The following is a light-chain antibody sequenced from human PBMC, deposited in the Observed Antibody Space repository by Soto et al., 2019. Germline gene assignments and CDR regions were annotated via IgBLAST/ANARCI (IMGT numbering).Light chain of an antibody. CDR1: QSVSSY. V-gene: IGKV3-11*01. J-gene: IGKJ4*01. Sequence: EIVLTQSPATLSLSPGERAILSCRASQSVSSYLAWYQQKPGQAPRLLIYDASNRATGIPARFSGSGSGTDFTLTISXLEPEDFAVYYCQQRSNWPSFGGGTKVDIK. CDR3: QQRSNWPS. CDR2: DAS.